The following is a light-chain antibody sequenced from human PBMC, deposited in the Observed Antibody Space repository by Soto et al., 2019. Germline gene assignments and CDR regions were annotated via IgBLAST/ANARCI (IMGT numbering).Light chain of an antibody. CDR2: GAS. J-gene: IGKJ2*01. CDR1: QSITRS. CDR3: QQSYSTPYT. Sequence: FKIPQPPSSLSAPEGARVTILCRASQSITRSLNCYQQKPGKAPKLLIYGASSLQSGVPSRFSGSGSGTDFTLTVSSLQPEDFATYSFQQSYSTPYTFGQGTKVDIK. V-gene: IGKV1-39*01.